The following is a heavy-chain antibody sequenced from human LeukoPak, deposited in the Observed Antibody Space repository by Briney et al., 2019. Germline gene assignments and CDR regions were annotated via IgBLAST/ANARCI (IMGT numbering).Heavy chain of an antibody. CDR1: GGSFSGYY. CDR2: INHSGST. V-gene: IGHV4-34*01. D-gene: IGHD3-10*01. Sequence: PSETLSLTCAVYGGSFSGYYWSWIRQPPGKGLEWIGEINHSGSTNYNPSLKSRVTISVDTSKNQFSLKLSSVTAADTAVYYCARNRNYYGSGSYRRPVGWFDPWGQGTLVTVSS. J-gene: IGHJ5*02. CDR3: ARNRNYYGSGSYRRPVGWFDP.